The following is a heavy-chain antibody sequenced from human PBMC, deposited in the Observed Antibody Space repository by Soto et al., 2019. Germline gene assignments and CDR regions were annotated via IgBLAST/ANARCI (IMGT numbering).Heavy chain of an antibody. CDR1: GVTLSTYA. CDR3: ARDRMTTVTTLDY. CDR2: INADDGNT. D-gene: IGHD4-17*01. Sequence: GASVKVCCKTSGVTLSTYALYWVRQAPGQRLEWMGWINADDGNTKYAQKLQGRVTMTTDTSTSTAYMELRSLRSDDTAVYYCARDRMTTVTTLDYWGQGTLVTVSS. V-gene: IGHV1-18*01. J-gene: IGHJ4*02.